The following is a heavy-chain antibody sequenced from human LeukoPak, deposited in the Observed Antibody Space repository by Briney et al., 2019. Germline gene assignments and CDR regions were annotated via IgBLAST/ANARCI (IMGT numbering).Heavy chain of an antibody. CDR3: AKSSNRGYFDWLLYKDY. CDR1: GFTFSSYP. D-gene: IGHD3-9*01. Sequence: PGGSLRLSCAASGFTFSSYPMSWVRQAPGKGLEWISAISGSGGSTYYADSVKGRFTISRDNSKNTLYLQMNSLRAEDTAVYYCAKSSNRGYFDWLLYKDYWGQGTLVTVSS. J-gene: IGHJ4*02. V-gene: IGHV3-23*01. CDR2: ISGSGGST.